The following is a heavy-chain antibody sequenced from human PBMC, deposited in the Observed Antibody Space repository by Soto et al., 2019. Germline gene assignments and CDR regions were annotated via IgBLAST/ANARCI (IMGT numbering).Heavy chain of an antibody. CDR3: AIIWGSYRYLDY. CDR2: FYYTRGT. CDR1: VGAILGSSYY. Sequence: PSETVSLTVHVGVGAILGSSYYWACIRQPPGKGLEWIGSFYYTRGTHYNPSLKPRVPISVDTAKNQFSLNLSSVTAADTAVYYWAIIWGSYRYLDYWGPGTLVTVSS. V-gene: IGHV4-39*01. J-gene: IGHJ4*02. D-gene: IGHD3-16*02.